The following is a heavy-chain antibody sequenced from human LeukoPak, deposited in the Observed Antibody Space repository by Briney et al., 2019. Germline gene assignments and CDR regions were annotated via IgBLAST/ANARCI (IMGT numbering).Heavy chain of an antibody. Sequence: SETLSLTCTVSGGSISSYYWSWIRQPAGKGLEWIGRIYTSGSTNYNPSLKSRVTMSVDTSKNQFSLKLSSVTAADTAVYYCAKEAQGCSITSCYFDSWGQGTLVTVSS. CDR2: IYTSGST. D-gene: IGHD2-2*01. J-gene: IGHJ4*02. V-gene: IGHV4-4*07. CDR1: GGSISSYY. CDR3: AKEAQGCSITSCYFDS.